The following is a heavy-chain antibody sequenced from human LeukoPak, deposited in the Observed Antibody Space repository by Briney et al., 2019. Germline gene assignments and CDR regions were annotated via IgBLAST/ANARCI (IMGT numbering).Heavy chain of an antibody. V-gene: IGHV3-66*02. CDR1: GLTVSSNY. CDR3: ARQDVLRFLEWSPDAFDI. Sequence: PGGSLRLSCAASGLTVSSNYMSWVRQAPGKGLEWVSVIYSGGSTYYADSVKGRFTISRDNSKNTLYLQMNSLRAEDSALYYCARQDVLRFLEWSPDAFDIWGQGTMVTVSS. D-gene: IGHD3-3*01. CDR2: IYSGGST. J-gene: IGHJ3*02.